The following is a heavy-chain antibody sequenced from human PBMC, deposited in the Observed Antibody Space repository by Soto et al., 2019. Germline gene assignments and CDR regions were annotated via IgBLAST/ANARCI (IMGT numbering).Heavy chain of an antibody. J-gene: IGHJ4*02. CDR2: ISSTSTYI. V-gene: IGHV3-21*06. D-gene: IGHD6-19*01. CDR3: VRYLEAHGSAWYEFDY. CDR1: GFTFRNYN. Sequence: ESGGGLVTPGGSLRLSCAASGFTFRNYNMNWVRQTPGKGLEWVSSISSTSTYIHYANSVKGRFTISRDNAKDSLYMQVDSMRAEDTAVYYCVRYLEAHGSAWYEFDYWGQGTLVTVSS.